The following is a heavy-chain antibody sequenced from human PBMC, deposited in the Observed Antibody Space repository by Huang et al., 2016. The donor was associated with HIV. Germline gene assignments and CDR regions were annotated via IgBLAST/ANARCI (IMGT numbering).Heavy chain of an antibody. D-gene: IGHD6-19*01. V-gene: IGHV1-18*04. J-gene: IGHJ3*02. CDR2: ISAYNGNR. Sequence: QVQLVQSGDEVKKPGASVRVSCKASGYTFTNYGFTWLRQAPGQGLEWMGWISAYNGNRNYAQKVQGRVTMTTDASAGTAYMEVRSLTSDDTAVYYWARARGIAVVPVPGDDAFDIWGQGTMVTVSS. CDR3: ARARGIAVVPVPGDDAFDI. CDR1: GYTFTNYG.